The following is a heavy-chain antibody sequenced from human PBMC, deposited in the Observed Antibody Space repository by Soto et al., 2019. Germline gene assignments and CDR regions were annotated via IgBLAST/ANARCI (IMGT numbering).Heavy chain of an antibody. J-gene: IGHJ6*02. CDR2: ISAYNGNT. CDR3: ARDGVGATRDYSYYGMDX. D-gene: IGHD1-26*01. CDR1: GYTFTSYG. Sequence: ASMKVSCNASGYTFTSYGISWVRQAPGQGLEWMGWISAYNGNTNYAQKLQGRVTMTTDTSTSTAYMELRSLRSDDTAVYYCARDGVGATRDYSYYGMDXWGQGTTVTVS. V-gene: IGHV1-18*01.